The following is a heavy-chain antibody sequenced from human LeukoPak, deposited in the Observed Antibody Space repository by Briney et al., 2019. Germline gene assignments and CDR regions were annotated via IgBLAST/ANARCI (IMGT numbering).Heavy chain of an antibody. CDR2: INPSSGSP. V-gene: IGHV1-46*01. Sequence: ASVKVSCKASGYTFTSNYMHWVRQAPGQGLEWMGMINPSSGSPRYAKPVQGRVTMTRDTSTSTVYMEMSSLRSEDTAVYYCARDRGRTMLVDHWGQGTLVTVSS. J-gene: IGHJ5*02. CDR3: ARDRGRTMLVDH. D-gene: IGHD1-7*01. CDR1: GYTFTSNY.